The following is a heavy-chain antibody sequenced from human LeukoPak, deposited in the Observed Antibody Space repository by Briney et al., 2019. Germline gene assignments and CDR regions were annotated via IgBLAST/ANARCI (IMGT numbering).Heavy chain of an antibody. CDR2: IYYSGST. D-gene: IGHD2-21*02. J-gene: IGHJ4*02. CDR3: ARGVLAVTLQLDY. Sequence: PSETLSLTCTVSGGSISSYYWSWIRQPPGKGLEWIGYIYYSGSTNYNPSLKSRVTISVDTSKNQFSLKLSSVTAADTAVYYCARGVLAVTLQLDYWGQGTLVTVSS. CDR1: GGSISSYY. V-gene: IGHV4-59*01.